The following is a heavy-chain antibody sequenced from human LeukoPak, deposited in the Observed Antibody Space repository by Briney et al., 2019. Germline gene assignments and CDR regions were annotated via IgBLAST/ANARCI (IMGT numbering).Heavy chain of an antibody. J-gene: IGHJ4*02. V-gene: IGHV3-74*01. CDR1: RFSFSTTW. CDR3: TKDAGYASDY. CDR2: IYSDSSRT. D-gene: IGHD2-15*01. Sequence: GGSLRLSCAASRFSFSTTWMHWVRQAPGKGLEWVALIYSDSSRTTYADSVKGRFTISRDNAKNTVYLQMSSLRVEDTAVYFCTKDAGYASDYWGQGTLVTVSS.